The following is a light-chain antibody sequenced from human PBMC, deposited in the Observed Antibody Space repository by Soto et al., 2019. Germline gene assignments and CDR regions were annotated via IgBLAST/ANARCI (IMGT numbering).Light chain of an antibody. CDR2: DVS. J-gene: IGLJ1*01. V-gene: IGLV2-11*01. CDR3: CSYAGSYSYV. CDR1: SSDVGGYTY. Sequence: QSVLTQPRSVSGSPGQSVTISCTGTSSDVGGYTYVSWYQQHPGKAPKLMIYDVSKRPSGVPDRFSGSRSGNTASLTISGLQAEDEADYYCCSYAGSYSYVFGIGTKGTVL.